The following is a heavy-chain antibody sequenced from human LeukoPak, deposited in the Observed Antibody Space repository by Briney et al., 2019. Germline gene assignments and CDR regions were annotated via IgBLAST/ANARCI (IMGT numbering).Heavy chain of an antibody. D-gene: IGHD3-22*01. J-gene: IGHJ4*02. CDR3: VRGFYDSSGYSSPFDF. V-gene: IGHV4-59*01. Sequence: PSETLSLTCTVSGGSISSNYWNWIRQPPGKALEWIGYIHYSGSTNYNPSLKSRVTISLDTSKTQFSLKLNSVTAADTAVYYCVRGFYDSSGYSSPFDFWGQGTLVTVPS. CDR1: GGSISSNY. CDR2: IHYSGST.